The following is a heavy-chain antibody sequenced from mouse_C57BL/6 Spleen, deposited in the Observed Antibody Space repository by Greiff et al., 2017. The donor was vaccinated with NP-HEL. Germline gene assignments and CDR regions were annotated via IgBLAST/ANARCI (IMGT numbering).Heavy chain of an antibody. CDR1: GFNIKNTY. J-gene: IGHJ3*01. V-gene: IGHV14-3*01. D-gene: IGHD2-4*01. Sequence: EVQLQQSVAELVRPGASVKLSCTASGFNIKNTYMHWVKQRPEQGLEWIGRIDPANGNTKYAPKFQGKATITADTASNTAYLQLSSLTSEDTAIYYCARSGIYYDYDGSPWFAYWGQGTLVTVSA. CDR2: IDPANGNT. CDR3: ARSGIYYDYDGSPWFAY.